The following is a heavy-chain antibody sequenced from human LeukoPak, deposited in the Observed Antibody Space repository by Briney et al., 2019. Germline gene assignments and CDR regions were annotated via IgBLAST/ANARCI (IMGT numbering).Heavy chain of an antibody. D-gene: IGHD6-19*01. CDR1: GFTFSSYS. Sequence: GGSLRLSCAASGFTFSSYSMNWVRQAPGKGLEWVSSISSSSSYIYYAGSVKGRFTISRDNAKNSLYLQMNSLRAEDTAVYYCARDGGEQWLVHYYYYGMDVWGQGTTVTVSS. V-gene: IGHV3-21*01. J-gene: IGHJ6*02. CDR3: ARDGGEQWLVHYYYYGMDV. CDR2: ISSSSSYI.